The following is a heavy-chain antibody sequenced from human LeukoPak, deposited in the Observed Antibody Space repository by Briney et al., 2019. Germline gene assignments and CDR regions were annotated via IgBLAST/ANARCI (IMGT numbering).Heavy chain of an antibody. CDR2: IYYSGST. CDR1: GGSISSYY. V-gene: IGHV4-59*01. Sequence: PSETLSLTCTVSGGSISSYYWSWIRQPPGKGLEWIGYIYYSGSTNYNPSLKSRVTISVDTSKNQFSLKLSSVTAADTAVYYCARLGWGGSGSYSPGFDYWGQGTLVTVSS. J-gene: IGHJ4*02. CDR3: ARLGWGGSGSYSPGFDY. D-gene: IGHD3-10*01.